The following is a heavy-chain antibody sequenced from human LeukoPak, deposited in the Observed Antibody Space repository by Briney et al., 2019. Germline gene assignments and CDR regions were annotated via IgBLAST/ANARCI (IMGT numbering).Heavy chain of an antibody. Sequence: GASAKVSCKASGYTFSSYAMNWVRQPPAQGLEWMGLINTNTGNPTYAHGFTGRFVFSLDTSVSTAYLQISSLKAEDTAVYYCARQLGADYDFLTGRYYFDYWGQGTLVTVSS. J-gene: IGHJ4*02. V-gene: IGHV7-4-1*02. CDR1: GYTFSSYA. D-gene: IGHD3-9*01. CDR2: INTNTGNP. CDR3: ARQLGADYDFLTGRYYFDY.